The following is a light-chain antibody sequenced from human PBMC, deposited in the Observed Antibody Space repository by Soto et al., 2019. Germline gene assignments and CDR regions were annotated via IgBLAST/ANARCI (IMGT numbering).Light chain of an antibody. J-gene: IGKJ1*01. CDR2: LGS. Sequence: DIVMTQSPLSLPVTPGEPASISCRSSQSLLHSNVYTYLDWYLQKPGQSPQLLIYLGSNRASGVPDRLSGSGSGTDFTLKISRVEAEDVGVYYCMQALQAPWTFGQGTKMEIK. CDR1: QSLLHSNVYTY. CDR3: MQALQAPWT. V-gene: IGKV2-28*01.